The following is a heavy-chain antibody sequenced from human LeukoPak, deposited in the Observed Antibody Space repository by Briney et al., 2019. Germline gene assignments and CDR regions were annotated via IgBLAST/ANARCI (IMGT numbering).Heavy chain of an antibody. Sequence: SETLSLTCTVSGGSVSSGSYYWSWIRQPPGKGLEWIGYIYYTGSTNYNPSLKSRVTISVDTSKSQFSLKLSSVTAADTAVYYCARQMAIESRTGWLRLFDYWGQGTLVTVSS. J-gene: IGHJ4*02. D-gene: IGHD6-19*01. CDR3: ARQMAIESRTGWLRLFDY. CDR2: IYYTGST. V-gene: IGHV4-61*01. CDR1: GGSVSSGSYY.